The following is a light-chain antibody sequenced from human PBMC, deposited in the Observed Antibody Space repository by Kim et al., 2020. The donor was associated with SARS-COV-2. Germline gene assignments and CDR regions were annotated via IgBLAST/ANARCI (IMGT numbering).Light chain of an antibody. J-gene: IGLJ2*01. CDR2: DVS. CDR1: SSDVGAYNY. CDR3: ASYTTSDTVK. V-gene: IGLV2-14*03. Sequence: QSALTQPASVSGSPGQSIAISCTGTSSDVGAYNYVSWYQQHPGKAPKPMIYDVSKRPSGVSNRFSGSKSGNTASLTISGLQAEDEADYYCASYTTSDTVKFGGGNQLSVL.